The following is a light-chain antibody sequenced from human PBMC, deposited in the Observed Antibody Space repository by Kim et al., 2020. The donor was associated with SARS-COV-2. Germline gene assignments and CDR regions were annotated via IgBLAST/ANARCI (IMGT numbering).Light chain of an antibody. CDR2: GES. CDR3: LQLYSYPHT. CDR1: QGIRNV. Sequence: AIQMTQSPSSLSASIGDTVTISCRASQGIRNVLAWFQQKPGKAPKLLIYGESTLEGGVPKRFSGSGSGTDFILTIGSLQPEDFATYYCLQLYSYPHTFGQGNELEI. J-gene: IGKJ2*01. V-gene: IGKV1-6*01.